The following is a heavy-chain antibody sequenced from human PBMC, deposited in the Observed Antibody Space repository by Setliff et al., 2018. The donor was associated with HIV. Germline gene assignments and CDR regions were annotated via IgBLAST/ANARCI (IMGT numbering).Heavy chain of an antibody. D-gene: IGHD3-10*01. CDR3: ARTLSTMVKTDGYYDYYYMDV. CDR1: GGSISSGSYY. J-gene: IGHJ6*03. V-gene: IGHV4-61*02. CDR2: IYTSGST. Sequence: PSETLSLTCTVSGGSISSGSYYWSWIRQPAGKGLEWIGRIYTSGSTNYNPSLKSRVTISVDTSKNQFSLNLNSVTAADTAVYYCARTLSTMVKTDGYYDYYYMDVWGKGTTVTVSS.